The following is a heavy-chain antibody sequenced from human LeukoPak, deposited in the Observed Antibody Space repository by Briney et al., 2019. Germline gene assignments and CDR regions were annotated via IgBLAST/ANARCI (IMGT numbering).Heavy chain of an antibody. CDR1: GGSISSYY. D-gene: IGHD6-19*01. J-gene: IGHJ4*02. Sequence: PSETLSLTCTVSGGSISSYYWGWIRQPPGKGLEWIGTIYHSGSTYYNPSLKSRVTMSMDTSENQLSLKLSSVTAADTAVYYCAKGLSVAGTAYWGQGILVTVSS. CDR2: IYHSGST. CDR3: AKGLSVAGTAY. V-gene: IGHV4-59*04.